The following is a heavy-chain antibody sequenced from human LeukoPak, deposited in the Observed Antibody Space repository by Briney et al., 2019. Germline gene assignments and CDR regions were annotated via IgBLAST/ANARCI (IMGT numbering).Heavy chain of an antibody. CDR2: ITGNSGTT. V-gene: IGHV3-23*01. Sequence: GGSLRLSCAASGLIFSNYAMTWDRQAPGKGLEWVSSITGNSGTTKYADSVKGRFTMSRDNSRNTLYLQMDSLRAEDTAVYYCAKDPNGDYIGAFDAWGPGTMVIVSS. CDR3: AKDPNGDYIGAFDA. D-gene: IGHD2-8*01. CDR1: GLIFSNYA. J-gene: IGHJ3*01.